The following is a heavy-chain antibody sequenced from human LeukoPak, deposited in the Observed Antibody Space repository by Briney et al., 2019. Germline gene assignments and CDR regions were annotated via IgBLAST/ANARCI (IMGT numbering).Heavy chain of an antibody. CDR2: ISSSSSYI. D-gene: IGHD3-10*01. J-gene: IGHJ4*02. CDR1: GFTFSSYS. V-gene: IGHV3-21*01. CDR3: ARDKAGTMVRGVILGNFDY. Sequence: PGGSLRLSCAASGFTFSSYSMNWVRQAPGKGLEWVSSISSSSSYIYYADSAKGRFTISRDNAKNSLYLQMNSLRAEDTAVYYWARDKAGTMVRGVILGNFDYWGQGTLVTVSS.